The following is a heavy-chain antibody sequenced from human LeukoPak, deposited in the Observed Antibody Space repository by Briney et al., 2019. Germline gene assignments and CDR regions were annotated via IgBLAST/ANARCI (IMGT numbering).Heavy chain of an antibody. Sequence: GGSLRLSCAASGFTFSDYAMSWVRQAPGKGLEWVSSISGSSSYIYYADSVKGRFTISRDNAKNSLYLQMNSLRAEDTAVYYCARDESGSRFDYWGQGTLVTVSS. V-gene: IGHV3-21*01. CDR3: ARDESGSRFDY. J-gene: IGHJ4*02. CDR1: GFTFSDYA. CDR2: ISGSSSYI. D-gene: IGHD1-26*01.